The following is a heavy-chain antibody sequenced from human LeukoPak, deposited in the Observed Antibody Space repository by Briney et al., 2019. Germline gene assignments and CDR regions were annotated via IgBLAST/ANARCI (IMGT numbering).Heavy chain of an antibody. CDR2: IYYSGST. J-gene: IGHJ4*02. V-gene: IGHV4-30-4*01. Sequence: SETLSLTCTVSGGSISSGDYYWSWIRQPPGKGLEWIGYIYYSGSTYYNPSLKSRVTISVDTSKNQFSLKLSSVTAADTAVYYCARGVWDDYDSSGYYFDDWGQGTRVTVSS. CDR1: GGSISSGDYY. D-gene: IGHD3-22*01. CDR3: ARGVWDDYDSSGYYFDD.